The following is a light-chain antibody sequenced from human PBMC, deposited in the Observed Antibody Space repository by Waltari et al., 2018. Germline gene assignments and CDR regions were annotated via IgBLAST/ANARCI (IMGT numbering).Light chain of an antibody. J-gene: IGLJ2*01. Sequence: SALTQPDSVSGSPVQPITISRSGISTASGVYAYVCWYQQHPRKAPKVIIYDVNNRPSGVSTRFSGSKSGSSASLTISGLQAEDEADYYCSSFTSSTTGIFGGGTKVTVL. CDR1: STASGVYAY. CDR3: SSFTSSTTGI. V-gene: IGLV2-14*03. CDR2: DVN.